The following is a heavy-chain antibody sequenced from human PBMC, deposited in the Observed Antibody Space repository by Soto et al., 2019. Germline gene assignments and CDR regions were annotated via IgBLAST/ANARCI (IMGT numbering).Heavy chain of an antibody. V-gene: IGHV1-2*04. Sequence: QVQLVQSGAEVKKPGASVKVSCKASGYTFTGYYMHWVRQAPGQGLEWMGWINPNSGGTNYAQKFQGWVTMTRDTSISTAYMELSRLRSDDTAVYYCARDHSGSSWEGAVGWFDPWGQGTLVTVSS. CDR1: GYTFTGYY. J-gene: IGHJ5*02. D-gene: IGHD6-13*01. CDR2: INPNSGGT. CDR3: ARDHSGSSWEGAVGWFDP.